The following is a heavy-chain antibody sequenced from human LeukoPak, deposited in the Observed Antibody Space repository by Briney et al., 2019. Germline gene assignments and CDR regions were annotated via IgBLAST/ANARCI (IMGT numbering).Heavy chain of an antibody. J-gene: IGHJ6*03. CDR1: DDSITMYY. Sequence: PSETLSLTCSVSDDSITMYYWTWIRQPPGKGLEWSGYVDHTGSTNFNPSLNGRVSIYRDPTKNLFSLRLRSVTAADTAVYFCARGRVSSSTWYSTYYYYFYMDVWGKGTTVTVSS. D-gene: IGHD1-1*01. V-gene: IGHV4-59*01. CDR2: VDHTGST. CDR3: ARGRVSSSTWYSTYYYYFYMDV.